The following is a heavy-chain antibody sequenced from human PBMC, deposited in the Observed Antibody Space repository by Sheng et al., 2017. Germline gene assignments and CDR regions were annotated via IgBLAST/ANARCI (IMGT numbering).Heavy chain of an antibody. D-gene: IGHD6-25*01. J-gene: IGHJ4*02. CDR3: ARGHNSGWRDFDY. CDR2: IRNKGNSYTT. V-gene: IGHV3-72*01. CDR1: GFTFSDHY. Sequence: EVQLVESGGGLVQPGGSLRLSCAASGFTFSDHYMDWVRQAPGKGLEWVGRIRNKGNSYTTEYAASVKGRFTISRDDLKYALYLQMNSLITEDTAVYYCARGHNSGWRDFDYWGQGTPVTVSS.